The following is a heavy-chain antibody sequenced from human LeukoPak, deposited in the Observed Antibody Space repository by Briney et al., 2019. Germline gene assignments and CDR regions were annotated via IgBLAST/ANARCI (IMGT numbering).Heavy chain of an antibody. CDR1: GGSTSSGSYY. CDR2: IYTSGST. Sequence: SQTLSLTCTVSGGSTSSGSYYWSWIRQPAGKGLEWIGRIYTSGSTNYNPSLKSRVTISVDTSKNQFSLKLSSVTAADTAVYYCAREGIVGATTGFDYWGQGTLVTVSS. CDR3: AREGIVGATTGFDY. V-gene: IGHV4-61*02. D-gene: IGHD1-26*01. J-gene: IGHJ4*02.